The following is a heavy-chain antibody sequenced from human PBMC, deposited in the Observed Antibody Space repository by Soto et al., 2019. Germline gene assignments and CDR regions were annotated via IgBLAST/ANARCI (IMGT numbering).Heavy chain of an antibody. Sequence: QVQLVQSGAEVKKPGSSVKVSCKASGGTFSRYSITWVRQAPGHVLEWIGRIMPIFGIASYAQKFQGRLTITAYESTNTAYMELSSLRSDDTAVYYCAREDRDRETGLVPAAIDGMDVWGQGTTVTVSS. CDR2: IMPIFGIA. CDR3: AREDRDRETGLVPAAIDGMDV. V-gene: IGHV1-69*08. D-gene: IGHD2-2*01. J-gene: IGHJ6*02. CDR1: GGTFSRYS.